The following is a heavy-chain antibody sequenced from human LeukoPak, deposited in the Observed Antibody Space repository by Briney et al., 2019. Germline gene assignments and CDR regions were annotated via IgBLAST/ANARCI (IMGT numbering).Heavy chain of an antibody. CDR3: AKGRTGSCYSSVDY. J-gene: IGHJ4*02. CDR1: GFSFITYA. D-gene: IGHD2-15*01. V-gene: IGHV3-23*01. Sequence: GGSPRLSCAASGFSFITYAMYWVRQAPGKGLEWVSAICGGGGASYYADSVKGRFTISRDNSQNTLYLQMDSLRAEDTALYYCAKGRTGSCYSSVDYWGQGSLVTVSS. CDR2: ICGGGGAS.